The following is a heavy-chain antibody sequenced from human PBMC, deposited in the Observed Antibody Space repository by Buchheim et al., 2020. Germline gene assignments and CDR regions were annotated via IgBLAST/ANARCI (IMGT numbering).Heavy chain of an antibody. CDR2: ISYAGSNK. CDR1: GFTFSSYA. V-gene: IGHV3-30*04. J-gene: IGHJ4*02. CDR3: ARDGGSYFDY. Sequence: QVQLVESGGGVVQPGRSLRLSCAASGFTFSSYAMHWVRQAPGKGLEWVAVISYAGSNKYYADSVKGRFTISRANSKNTLYLQMNSLRAEDTAVYYCARDGGSYFDYWGQGTL. D-gene: IGHD1-26*01.